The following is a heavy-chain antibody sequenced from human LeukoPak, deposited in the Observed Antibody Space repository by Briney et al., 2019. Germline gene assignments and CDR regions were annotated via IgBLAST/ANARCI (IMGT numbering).Heavy chain of an antibody. CDR1: GGSISSSSYY. CDR2: IYYSGST. Sequence: PSETLSLTCTVSGGSISSSSYYWGWIRQPPGKGLEWIGSIYYSGSTYYNPSLKSRVTISVDTSKNQFSLKLSSVTAADTAVYYCARHHYYYDSGGLDYWGQGTLVTVSS. J-gene: IGHJ4*02. D-gene: IGHD3-22*01. CDR3: ARHHYYYDSGGLDY. V-gene: IGHV4-39*01.